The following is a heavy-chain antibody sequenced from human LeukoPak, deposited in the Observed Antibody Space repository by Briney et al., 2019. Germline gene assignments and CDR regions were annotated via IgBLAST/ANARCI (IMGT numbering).Heavy chain of an antibody. CDR1: GYTFTIYD. D-gene: IGHD2-8*01. CDR2: MNPNSGNT. V-gene: IGHV1-8*01. Sequence: ASVKVSCKTSGYTFTIYDINWVRQATGQGLEWMGWMNPNSGNTGYAQKFQGRVTMARNTSTGTAYMELSSLRSEDTAVYYCARGTFTKLGGYYYYMDVWGKGTTVTVSS. CDR3: ARGTFTKLGGYYYYMDV. J-gene: IGHJ6*03.